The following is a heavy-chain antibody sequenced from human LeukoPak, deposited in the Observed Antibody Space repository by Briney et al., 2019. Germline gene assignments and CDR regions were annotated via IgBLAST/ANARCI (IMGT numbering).Heavy chain of an antibody. CDR3: ARALISSGWYVAFDI. CDR1: GFTFSSYG. Sequence: PGGSLRLSCAASGFTFSSYGMHWVRQAPGKGLEWVAVISYDGSNKYYADSVKGRFTISRDNAKNSLYLQMNSLRAEDTAVYYCARALISSGWYVAFDIWGQGTMVTVSS. D-gene: IGHD6-19*01. V-gene: IGHV3-30*03. J-gene: IGHJ3*02. CDR2: ISYDGSNK.